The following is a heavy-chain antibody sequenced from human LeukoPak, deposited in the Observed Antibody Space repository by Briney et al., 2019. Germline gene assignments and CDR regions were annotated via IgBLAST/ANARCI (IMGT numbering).Heavy chain of an antibody. J-gene: IGHJ6*03. CDR1: GGTFSSYA. CDR3: ARTVAGSYYYYYMDV. CDR2: IIPIFGTA. V-gene: IGHV1-69*06. D-gene: IGHD6-19*01. Sequence: ASVKVSCKASGGTFSSYAISWVRQAHGQGLEWMGEIIPIFGTANYAQKFQGRVTITADKSTSTAYMELSSLRSEDTAVYYCARTVAGSYYYYYMDVWGKGTTVTVSS.